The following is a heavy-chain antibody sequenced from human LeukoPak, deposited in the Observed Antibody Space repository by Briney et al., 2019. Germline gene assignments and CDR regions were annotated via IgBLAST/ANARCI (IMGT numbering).Heavy chain of an antibody. D-gene: IGHD3-10*01. J-gene: IGHJ4*02. CDR3: AKRPSGSYYTQYYFDY. CDR1: GLTFSSYA. CDR2: ISGSGGST. V-gene: IGHV3-23*01. Sequence: GGSLRLSCAASGLTFSSYAMSWVRQAPGKGLEWVSAISGSGGSTYYADSVKGRFTISRDNSKNTLYLQMNSLRAEDTAVYYCAKRPSGSYYTQYYFDYWGQGTLVTVSS.